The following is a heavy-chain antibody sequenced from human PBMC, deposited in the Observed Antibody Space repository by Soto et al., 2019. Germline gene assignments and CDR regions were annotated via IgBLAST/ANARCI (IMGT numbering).Heavy chain of an antibody. J-gene: IGHJ4*02. CDR3: ARDQPGYSYGYGLGY. D-gene: IGHD5-18*01. CDR1: GFTFSSYS. Sequence: EVQLVESGGGLVKPGGSLRLSCAASGFTFSSYSMNWVRQAPGKGLDCVSSISSSRSYIYYADSVKSRFTISRDNAKNTLYLQMNSLRAEDTAVYYCARDQPGYSYGYGLGYWGKGTLVTVSS. V-gene: IGHV3-21*01. CDR2: ISSSRSYI.